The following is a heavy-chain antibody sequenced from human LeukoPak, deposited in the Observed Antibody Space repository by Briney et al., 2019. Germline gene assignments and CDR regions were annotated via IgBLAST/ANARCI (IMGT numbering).Heavy chain of an antibody. Sequence: GGSLRLSCAASGFTFSSYSMSWVRQAPGKGLEWVSSISSSSYIYYADSVKGRFTISRDNAKNSLYLQMNSLRAEDTAVYYCAREGRYYYYYMDVWGKGTTVTVSS. CDR3: AREGRYYYYYMDV. CDR1: GFTFSSYS. V-gene: IGHV3-21*01. CDR2: ISSSSYI. J-gene: IGHJ6*03.